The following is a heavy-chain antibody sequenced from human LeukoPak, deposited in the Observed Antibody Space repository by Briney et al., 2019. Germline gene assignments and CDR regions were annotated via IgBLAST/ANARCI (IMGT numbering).Heavy chain of an antibody. Sequence: AGSLRLSCAASGFTFSSYAMSWVRQAPGKGLEWVSAITGSGGSTYYADSVKGRFTISRDNSKNTLYLQMNSLRAEDTAVYYCASVYGERSITIFPLVKDYWGQGTLVTVSS. D-gene: IGHD3-9*01. J-gene: IGHJ4*02. CDR2: ITGSGGST. V-gene: IGHV3-23*01. CDR1: GFTFSSYA. CDR3: ASVYGERSITIFPLVKDY.